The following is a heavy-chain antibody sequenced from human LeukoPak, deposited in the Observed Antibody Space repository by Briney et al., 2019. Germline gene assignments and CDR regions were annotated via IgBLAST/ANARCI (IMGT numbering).Heavy chain of an antibody. V-gene: IGHV5-51*01. D-gene: IGHD3-16*02. Sequence: GEALQISSQGSGYSFPNYWIGWVRQMPGKGLEWMGIIYPGESDTTYKPSFQGQVTISADKSISSPYLQWSSLKASDTAMYYCARSRAEKVPVWGSYRHHDAFDIWGQGTRVTVSP. CDR1: GYSFPNYW. CDR2: IYPGESDT. J-gene: IGHJ3*02. CDR3: ARSRAEKVPVWGSYRHHDAFDI.